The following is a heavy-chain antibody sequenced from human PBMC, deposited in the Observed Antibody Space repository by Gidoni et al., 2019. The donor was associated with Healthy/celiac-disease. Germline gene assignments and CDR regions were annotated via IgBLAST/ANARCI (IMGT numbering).Heavy chain of an antibody. D-gene: IGHD2-21*02. CDR2: IYYSGST. CDR1: GGSISSSSYY. Sequence: QLQLQESGPGLVKPSETLSLTCTVSGGSISSSSYYWGWIRQPPGKGLEWIGSIYYSGSTYYNPSLKSRVTISVDTSKNQFSLKLSSVTAADTAVYYCARLAYCGGDCLPYWYFDLWGRGTLVTVSS. V-gene: IGHV4-39*01. CDR3: ARLAYCGGDCLPYWYFDL. J-gene: IGHJ2*01.